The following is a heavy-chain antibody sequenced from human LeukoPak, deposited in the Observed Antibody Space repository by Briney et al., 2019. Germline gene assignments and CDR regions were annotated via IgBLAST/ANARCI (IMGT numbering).Heavy chain of an antibody. CDR2: INSDGSST. V-gene: IGHV3-74*01. J-gene: IGHJ3*02. Sequence: GGSLRLSCAASGFTFSSYWMHWVRQAPGKGLVWVSRINSDGSSTSYADSVKGRFTISRDNAKNTLYLQVNSLRAEDTAVYYCARWSYYDAFDIWGQGTMVTVSS. CDR3: ARWSYYDAFDI. CDR1: GFTFSSYW. D-gene: IGHD1-26*01.